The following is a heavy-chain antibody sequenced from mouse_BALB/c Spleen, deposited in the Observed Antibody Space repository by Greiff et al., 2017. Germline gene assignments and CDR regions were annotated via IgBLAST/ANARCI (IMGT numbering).Heavy chain of an antibody. CDR3: ARREVTTRGFAY. CDR1: GFTFSSYA. Sequence: DVKLMESGGGLVKPGGSLKLSCAASGFTFSSYAMSWVRQTPEKRLEWVATISSGGSYTYYPDSVKGRFTISRDNAKNTLYLQMSSLRSEDTAMYYCARREVTTRGFAYWGQGTLVTVSA. V-gene: IGHV5-9-3*01. J-gene: IGHJ3*01. D-gene: IGHD2-2*01. CDR2: ISSGGSYT.